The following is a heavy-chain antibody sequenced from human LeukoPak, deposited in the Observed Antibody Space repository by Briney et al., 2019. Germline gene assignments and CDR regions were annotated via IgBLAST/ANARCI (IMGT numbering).Heavy chain of an antibody. Sequence: SETLSLTCTVSGGSISSSSYYWGWIRQPPGKGLEWIGSIYYSGSTYYNPSLKSRVTISVDTSENQFSLKLSSVTAADTAVYYCATEFRGFCSSTSCSGDFWGQGTLVTVSS. J-gene: IGHJ4*02. CDR1: GGSISSSSYY. CDR2: IYYSGST. V-gene: IGHV4-39*02. CDR3: ATEFRGFCSSTSCSGDF. D-gene: IGHD2-2*01.